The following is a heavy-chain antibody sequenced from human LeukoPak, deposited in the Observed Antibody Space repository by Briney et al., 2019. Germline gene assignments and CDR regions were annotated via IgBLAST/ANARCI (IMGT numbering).Heavy chain of an antibody. CDR2: IIPIFGTA. CDR3: ARGAGRGEARRVYYYYMDV. D-gene: IGHD3-16*01. CDR1: GGTFSSYA. J-gene: IGHJ6*03. Sequence: SVKVSCKASGGTFSSYAISWVRQAPGQGLEWMGGIIPIFGTANYAQRFQGRVTITTDESTSTAYMGLSSLRSEDTAVYYCARGAGRGEARRVYYYYMDVWGKGTTVTVSS. V-gene: IGHV1-69*05.